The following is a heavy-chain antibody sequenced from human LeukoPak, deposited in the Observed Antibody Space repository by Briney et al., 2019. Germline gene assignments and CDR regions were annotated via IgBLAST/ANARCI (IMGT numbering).Heavy chain of an antibody. J-gene: IGHJ4*02. CDR1: GGSISGYY. Sequence: SETLSLTCTVSGGSISGYYWNWIRQSPGKGLEWIEYFYNSGSTNYNPSLKSRVTISGDTSKNHFSLKLSSVTAADTAVYYCARESAEGYFDYWGQGTLVTVSS. V-gene: IGHV4-59*01. CDR3: ARESAEGYFDY. CDR2: FYNSGST.